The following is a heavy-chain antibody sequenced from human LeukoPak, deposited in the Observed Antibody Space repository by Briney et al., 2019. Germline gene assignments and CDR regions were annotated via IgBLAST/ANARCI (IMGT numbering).Heavy chain of an antibody. D-gene: IGHD2-2*01. Sequence: GGSLRLSCSASGFTFSRYAMHWVRQAPGKGLEYVSAISSNGGSTYYADSVKGRFTISRDNAKNSLYLQMNSLRAEDTAVYYCARGYCSSTSCYRYYYYGMDVWGQGTTVTVSS. CDR1: GFTFSRYA. V-gene: IGHV3-64*04. J-gene: IGHJ6*02. CDR3: ARGYCSSTSCYRYYYYGMDV. CDR2: ISSNGGST.